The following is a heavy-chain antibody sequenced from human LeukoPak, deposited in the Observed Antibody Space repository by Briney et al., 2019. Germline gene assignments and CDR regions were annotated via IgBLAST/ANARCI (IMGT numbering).Heavy chain of an antibody. CDR3: ARGLWFGDYDRGDYFDY. CDR1: GFTFSSYE. D-gene: IGHD3-10*01. CDR2: ISQSGSTI. V-gene: IGHV3-48*03. Sequence: PHAASGFTFSSYEMNWVRQAPGKGLEWVSYISQSGSTIYYADSAKGRFPIFRDNAKNSLYLQITSLRAEDTAVYYCARGLWFGDYDRGDYFDYWGQGTLFTVSS. J-gene: IGHJ4*02.